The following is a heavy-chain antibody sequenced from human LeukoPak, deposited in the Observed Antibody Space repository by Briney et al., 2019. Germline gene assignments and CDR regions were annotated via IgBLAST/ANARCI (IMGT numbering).Heavy chain of an antibody. D-gene: IGHD3-16*02. CDR2: ISSNGGST. V-gene: IGHV3-64D*06. Sequence: GGSLRLSCSASGFXFSSYAIHWVRQAPGKGLEYVSAISSNGGSTYYADSVKGRFTISRDNSKNTLYLQMSSLRAEDTAVYYCVKGLMGSYRYSLDYWGQGTLVTVSS. CDR1: GFXFSSYA. J-gene: IGHJ4*02. CDR3: VKGLMGSYRYSLDY.